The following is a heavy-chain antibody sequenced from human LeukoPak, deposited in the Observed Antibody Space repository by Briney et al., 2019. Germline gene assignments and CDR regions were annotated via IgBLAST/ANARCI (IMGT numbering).Heavy chain of an antibody. V-gene: IGHV3-23*01. CDR2: ISGVGGST. J-gene: IGHJ6*03. Sequence: PGGSLRLSCAASGFTFSSYAMSWVRQAPGKGLEWVSAISGVGGSTFYADSVKGRFTISRDNSQNTPYLQMNSLRAEDTAVYYCAKVGSTVTTYYYYYMDVWGKGTTVAVSS. CDR1: GFTFSSYA. CDR3: AKVGSTVTTYYYYYMDV. D-gene: IGHD4-11*01.